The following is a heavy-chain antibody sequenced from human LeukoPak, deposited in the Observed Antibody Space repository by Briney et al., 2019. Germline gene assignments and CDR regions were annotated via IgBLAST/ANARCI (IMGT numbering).Heavy chain of an antibody. CDR3: AREEVRWELPSENWFDP. CDR1: GGSISSGDYY. D-gene: IGHD1-26*01. V-gene: IGHV4-30-4*01. Sequence: SETLSLTCTVSGGSISSGDYYWSWIRQPPGKGLEWIGYTHYSGSTYYNPSLKSRVTISVDTSKNQFPLKLTSVTAADTAVYFCAREEVRWELPSENWFDPWGQGTLVTVSS. J-gene: IGHJ5*02. CDR2: THYSGST.